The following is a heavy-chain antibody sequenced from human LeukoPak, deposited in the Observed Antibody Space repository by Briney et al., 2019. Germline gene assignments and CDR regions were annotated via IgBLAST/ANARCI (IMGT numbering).Heavy chain of an antibody. Sequence: GGSLRLSCAASGFTFSNYAMSWVRQAPGEGLEWVSTISGSGDSTYYADSVKGRFTISRDNSKNTLFLQMNNLRGEDTAAYYCAKDPPAAGTTFDYWGQGALVTVSS. CDR3: AKDPPAAGTTFDY. V-gene: IGHV3-23*01. CDR2: ISGSGDST. J-gene: IGHJ4*02. CDR1: GFTFSNYA. D-gene: IGHD6-13*01.